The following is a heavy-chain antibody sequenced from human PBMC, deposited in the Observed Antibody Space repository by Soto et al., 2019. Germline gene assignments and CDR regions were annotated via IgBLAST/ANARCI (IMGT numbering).Heavy chain of an antibody. V-gene: IGHV3-30*18. CDR2: ISYDGSNK. J-gene: IGHJ3*02. CDR3: AKAPYGFDAFDI. Sequence: GWSLRLSCSASGFTFSSYGMHWWRQAPGKGLEWVAVISYDGSNKYYADSVKGRFTISRDNSKNTLYLQMNSLRAEDTAVYYCAKAPYGFDAFDIWGQGTMVTVSS. CDR1: GFTFSSYG. D-gene: IGHD3-16*01.